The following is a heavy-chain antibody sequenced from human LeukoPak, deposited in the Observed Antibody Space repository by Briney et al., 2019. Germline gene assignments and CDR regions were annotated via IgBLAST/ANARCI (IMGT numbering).Heavy chain of an antibody. Sequence: ASVKVSCKASGYTFSRYGISWVRQAPGQGLEWMGWISAHNGYTNYAQKFQGRVAMTTDTSTSTAYMELRSLRSDDTAVYYCARQSMTGNERGDDAFDIWGQGTMVTVS. D-gene: IGHD3-9*01. CDR1: GYTFSRYG. CDR3: ARQSMTGNERGDDAFDI. V-gene: IGHV1-18*01. CDR2: ISAHNGYT. J-gene: IGHJ3*02.